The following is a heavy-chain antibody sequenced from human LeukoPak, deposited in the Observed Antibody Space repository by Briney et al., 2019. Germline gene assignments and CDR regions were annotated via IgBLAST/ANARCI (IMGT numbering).Heavy chain of an antibody. D-gene: IGHD6-19*01. V-gene: IGHV3-30*02. CDR1: GFTFSSYG. CDR2: IRYDGSNK. Sequence: PGGSLRLSCAASGFTFSSYGMHWVRQAPGKGLEWVAFIRYDGSNKYYADSVKGRFTISRDNSKNTLYLQMNSLRAEDTAVYYCARGWSSGWLFDYWGQGTLVTVSS. CDR3: ARGWSSGWLFDY. J-gene: IGHJ4*02.